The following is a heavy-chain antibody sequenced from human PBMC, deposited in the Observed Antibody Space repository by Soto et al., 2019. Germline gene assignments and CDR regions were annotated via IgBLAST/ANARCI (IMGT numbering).Heavy chain of an antibody. Sequence: QVQLVQSGAEVKKPESSVKVSCKAPGGTFSTYAISWVRQAPGQGLEWMGGLIPMFGTANYAQRFQDSVTIPADESTTTVYTELSSLRSEDTAVYFCASGIQLWLRRINNGYSGWGQGTLVTVSS. CDR1: GGTFSTYA. J-gene: IGHJ4*02. CDR3: ASGIQLWLRRINNGYSG. V-gene: IGHV1-69*12. D-gene: IGHD5-18*01. CDR2: LIPMFGTA.